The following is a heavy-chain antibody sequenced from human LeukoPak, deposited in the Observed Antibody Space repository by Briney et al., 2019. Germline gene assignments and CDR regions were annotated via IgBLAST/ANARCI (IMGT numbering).Heavy chain of an antibody. D-gene: IGHD3-3*01. CDR2: FDPEDGET. CDR1: AYTFTGYY. J-gene: IGHJ1*01. V-gene: IGHV1-24*01. CDR3: ATSDYDFWSGYEGQYFQH. Sequence: ASVKVSCKASAYTFTGYYVHWVRQAPGKGLEWMGGFDPEDGETIYAQKFQGRVTMTEDTSTDTAYMELSSLRSEDTAVYYCATSDYDFWSGYEGQYFQHWGQGTLVTVSS.